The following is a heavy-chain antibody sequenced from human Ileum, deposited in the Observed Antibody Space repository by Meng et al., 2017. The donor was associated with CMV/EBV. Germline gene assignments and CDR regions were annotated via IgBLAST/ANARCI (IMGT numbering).Heavy chain of an antibody. J-gene: IGHJ4*02. CDR3: AHSGYTGYDRPH. V-gene: IGHV3-23*01. Sequence: EVQLLESGGGLVEPGGSLRLSCVASGFTFANYAMAWVRQAPGKGLEWVSVIGGVADTTHYPDSVQGRFTISRDNSKNTVYMQMNNLRPEDTAVYYCAHSGYTGYDRPHWGQGTLVTVSS. D-gene: IGHD5-12*01. CDR2: IGGVADTT. CDR1: GFTFANYA.